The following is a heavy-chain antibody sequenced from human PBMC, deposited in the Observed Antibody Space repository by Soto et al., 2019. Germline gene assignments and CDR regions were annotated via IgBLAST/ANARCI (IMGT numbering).Heavy chain of an antibody. J-gene: IGHJ6*02. Sequence: SGGSLRLSCAASGFTFSSYAMSWVRQAPGKGLEWVSAISGSGGSTYYADSVKGRFTISRDNSKNTLYLQMNSLRAEDTAVYYCAKEIGYCSSTSCYGYYYYYGMDVWGQGTTVTVSS. CDR1: GFTFSSYA. D-gene: IGHD2-2*01. CDR2: ISGSGGST. V-gene: IGHV3-23*01. CDR3: AKEIGYCSSTSCYGYYYYYGMDV.